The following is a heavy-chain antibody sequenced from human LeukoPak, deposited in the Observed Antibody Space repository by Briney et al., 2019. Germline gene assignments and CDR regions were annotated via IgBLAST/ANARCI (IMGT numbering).Heavy chain of an antibody. CDR3: ARASYDFWSGYSHLDY. D-gene: IGHD3-3*01. V-gene: IGHV1-2*02. Sequence: GASVKVSCKASGYIFTGYYIHWVRHAPGQGLEWMGWINPNSGGTNYAQKFQGRVTMTRDTSISTAYMELSRLRSDDTAVYYCARASYDFWSGYSHLDYWGQGTLVTVSS. CDR1: GYIFTGYY. J-gene: IGHJ4*02. CDR2: INPNSGGT.